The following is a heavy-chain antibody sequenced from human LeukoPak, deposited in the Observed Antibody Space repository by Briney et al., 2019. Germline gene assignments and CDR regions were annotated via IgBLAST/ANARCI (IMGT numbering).Heavy chain of an antibody. V-gene: IGHV3-23*01. D-gene: IGHD5-18*01. Sequence: GGSLRLSCAASGFTFTNYAMSWVRQAPGKGLEWVSVISGSGSSTYYADSVKGRFTISRDDSKNTLYLQMDSLRAEDTAVYFCAKDSASYGRFDYWGQGTLVTVSS. CDR3: AKDSASYGRFDY. CDR2: ISGSGSST. J-gene: IGHJ4*02. CDR1: GFTFTNYA.